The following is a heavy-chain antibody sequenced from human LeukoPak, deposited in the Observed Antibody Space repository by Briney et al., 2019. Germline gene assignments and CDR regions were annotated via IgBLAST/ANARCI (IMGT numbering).Heavy chain of an antibody. CDR1: GFIFNNYG. V-gene: IGHV3-23*01. Sequence: GGSLRPSCAASGFIFNNYGLVWVRQAPGKGLEWVSAISNDGGGKTYADFVKGRFSVSRDNSKNTLFLQMNSLRAEDTALYYCAKGSSGYFFDLWGQGTLVTVSS. J-gene: IGHJ4*02. CDR3: AKGSSGYFFDL. CDR2: ISNDGGGK. D-gene: IGHD3-22*01.